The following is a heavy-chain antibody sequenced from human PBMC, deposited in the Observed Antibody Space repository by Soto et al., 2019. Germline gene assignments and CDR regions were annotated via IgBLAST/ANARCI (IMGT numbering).Heavy chain of an antibody. V-gene: IGHV1-69*06. CDR3: ARDRPSQDWYFDL. CDR1: GGTFSSYA. Sequence: SVKVSCKASGGTFSSYAISWVRQAPGQGLEWMGGIIPIFGTANYAQRFQDRVTITADRSTSTAYMELRSLKSEDTAVYYCARDRPSQDWYFDLWGRGTLVTVSS. CDR2: IIPIFGTA. J-gene: IGHJ2*01.